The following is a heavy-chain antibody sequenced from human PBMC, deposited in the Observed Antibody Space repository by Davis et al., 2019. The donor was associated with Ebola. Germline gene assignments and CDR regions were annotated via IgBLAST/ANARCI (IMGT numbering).Heavy chain of an antibody. V-gene: IGHV2-26*01. D-gene: IGHD6-13*01. Sequence: ETLSLTCTVSGGSVSSGSYYWSWIRQPPGKALEWLAHIFSNDEKSYSTSLKSRLTISKDTSKSQVVLIMTNMDPVDTATYYCARIGRSSSFVYYYYGMDVWGQGTTVTVSS. CDR1: GGSVSSGSYY. CDR2: IFSNDEK. CDR3: ARIGRSSSFVYYYYGMDV. J-gene: IGHJ6*02.